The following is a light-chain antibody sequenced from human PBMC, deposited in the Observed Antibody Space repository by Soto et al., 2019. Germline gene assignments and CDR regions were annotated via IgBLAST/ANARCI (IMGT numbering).Light chain of an antibody. Sequence: EIVLTQSPATLSLSPGERATLSCRASQSVSSYLAWYQQKPGQAPRLLIYDASNRATGIPARFSGSGSGTDFTLTISSLEREDFAVFYCQQRSNWPPGVTFGGGTKVEIQ. CDR3: QQRSNWPPGVT. V-gene: IGKV3-11*01. CDR2: DAS. CDR1: QSVSSY. J-gene: IGKJ4*01.